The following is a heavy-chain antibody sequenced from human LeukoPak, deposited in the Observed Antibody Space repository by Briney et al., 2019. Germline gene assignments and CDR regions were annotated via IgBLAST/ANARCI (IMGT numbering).Heavy chain of an antibody. CDR1: GFSLSRNA. CDR3: ARDPCSGGSCYYYYGMDV. V-gene: IGHV3-30-3*01. D-gene: IGHD2-15*01. CDR2: ISYDGSNK. Sequence: GSLRLSCAVSGFSLSRNAMTWVRQAPGKGLEWVAVISYDGSNKYYADSVKGRFTISRDNSKNTLYLQMNSLRAEDTAVYYCARDPCSGGSCYYYYGMDVWGQGTTVTVSS. J-gene: IGHJ6*02.